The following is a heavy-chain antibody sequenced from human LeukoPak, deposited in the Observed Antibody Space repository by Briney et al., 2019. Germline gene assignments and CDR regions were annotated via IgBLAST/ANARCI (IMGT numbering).Heavy chain of an antibody. V-gene: IGHV3-48*03. CDR1: GFSFSSYE. J-gene: IGHJ4*02. D-gene: IGHD3-10*01. CDR3: ARVRGEAPFDY. CDR2: ISNRDNTI. Sequence: GGSLRLSCAASGFSFSSYEMAWVRQAPGKGLEWLSFISNRDNTIYTADSVKGRFTISRDNAKNSLYLQMNSLRADDTAIYYCARVRGEAPFDYWGLGTLVTASS.